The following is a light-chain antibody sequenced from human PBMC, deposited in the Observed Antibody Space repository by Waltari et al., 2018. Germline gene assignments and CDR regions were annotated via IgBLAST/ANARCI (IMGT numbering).Light chain of an antibody. CDR2: KNN. J-gene: IGLJ3*02. CDR1: TPNVRSNN. V-gene: IGLV1-47*01. CDR3: AAWDDSLRGWV. Sequence: QSVLTQPPSAPAIPGQGVTIPCSVSTPNVRSNNVHWYHQAPGSAPKLVIYKNNQRPSGVPDRFSGSKSGTSASLAIIGVRSEDEADYYCAAWDDSLRGWVFGGGTKVTVL.